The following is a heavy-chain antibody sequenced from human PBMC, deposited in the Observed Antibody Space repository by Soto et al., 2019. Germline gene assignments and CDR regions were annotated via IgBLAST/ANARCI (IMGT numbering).Heavy chain of an antibody. Sequence: SETLSLICTVSCGSVSSGGYYWCWIRQPPGKGLELNRYLYYSWSTNYHPTLPSPLTISVDASKNQFSLKLTSVTAADTAVYYCARDRGYYDSSGYLKAFDIWGQGTMVTVSS. V-gene: IGHV4-61*08. CDR3: ARDRGYYDSSGYLKAFDI. CDR1: CGSVSSGGYY. J-gene: IGHJ3*02. D-gene: IGHD3-22*01. CDR2: LYYSWST.